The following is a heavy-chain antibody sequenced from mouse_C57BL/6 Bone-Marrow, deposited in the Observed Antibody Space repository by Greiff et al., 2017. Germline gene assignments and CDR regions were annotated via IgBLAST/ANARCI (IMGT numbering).Heavy chain of an antibody. CDR1: GYSITSGYY. CDR2: ISYDGSH. V-gene: IGHV3-6*01. J-gene: IGHJ4*01. D-gene: IGHD3-1*01. Sequence: VQLQQSGPGLVKPSQSLSLTCSVTGYSITSGYYWNWIRQFPGNQLEWMGYISYDGSHNYNPSLKNRISITRDTSKNQFFLKLNSVTTEDTATYYCARVFGRGYYAMDYWGQGTSVTVSS. CDR3: ARVFGRGYYAMDY.